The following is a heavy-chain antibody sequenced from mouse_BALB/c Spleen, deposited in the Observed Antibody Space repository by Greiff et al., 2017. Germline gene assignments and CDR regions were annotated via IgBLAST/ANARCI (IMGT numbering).Heavy chain of an antibody. Sequence: EVHLVESGGDLVKPGGSLKLSCAASGFTFSSYGMSWVRQTPDKRLEWVATISSGGSYTYYPDSVKGRFTISRDNAKNTLYLQMSSLKSEDTAMYYCARQDRYSYAMDYWGQGTSVTVSS. D-gene: IGHD2-14*01. CDR3: ARQDRYSYAMDY. CDR2: ISSGGSYT. CDR1: GFTFSSYG. J-gene: IGHJ4*01. V-gene: IGHV5-6*01.